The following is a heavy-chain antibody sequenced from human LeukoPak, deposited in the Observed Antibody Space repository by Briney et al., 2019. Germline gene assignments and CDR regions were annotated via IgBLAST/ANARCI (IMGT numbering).Heavy chain of an antibody. J-gene: IGHJ5*02. CDR2: MNPNSGNT. V-gene: IGHV1-8*02. D-gene: IGHD2-8*01. CDR3: ARETPGLRQMVYATRRFDP. Sequence: GASVKVSCKASGYTFTSYAMNWVRQATGQGLEWMGWMNPNSGNTGYAQKFQGRVTMTRNTSISTAYMELSSLRSEDTAVYYCARETPGLRQMVYATRRFDPWGQGTLVTVSS. CDR1: GYTFTSYA.